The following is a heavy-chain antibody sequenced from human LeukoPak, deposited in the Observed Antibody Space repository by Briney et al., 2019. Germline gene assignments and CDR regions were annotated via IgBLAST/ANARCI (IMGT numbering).Heavy chain of an antibody. V-gene: IGHV4-59*01. CDR2: IYYSGST. CDR3: ARAPGLRAYSSSWYGFDY. Sequence: PSETLSLTCTVSGGSISSYYWSWIRQPPGKGLEWIGYIYYSGSTNYNPSLKSRVTISVDTSKNQFSLKLSSVTAADTAVYYCARAPGLRAYSSSWYGFDYWGQGTLVTVSS. CDR1: GGSISSYY. D-gene: IGHD6-13*01. J-gene: IGHJ4*02.